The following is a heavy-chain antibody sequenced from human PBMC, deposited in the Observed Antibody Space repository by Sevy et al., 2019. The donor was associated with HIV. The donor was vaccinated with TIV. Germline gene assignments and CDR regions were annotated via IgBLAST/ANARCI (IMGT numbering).Heavy chain of an antibody. Sequence: GESLKISCAASGFTFSNYGMHWVRQAPGKGLEWVAFIRFDATIKYYRDSVKGRLTISRDNSKSTLYLQMNSLRAEDTAVYFCAKVLRIVEIPAAIDYYYGMDVWGQGTTVTVSS. CDR1: GFTFSNYG. D-gene: IGHD2-2*01. J-gene: IGHJ6*02. V-gene: IGHV3-30*02. CDR3: AKVLRIVEIPAAIDYYYGMDV. CDR2: IRFDATIK.